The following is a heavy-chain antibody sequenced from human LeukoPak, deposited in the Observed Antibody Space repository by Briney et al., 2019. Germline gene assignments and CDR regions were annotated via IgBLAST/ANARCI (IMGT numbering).Heavy chain of an antibody. CDR1: GYTFTGYY. CDR3: ARDRVYPGDFIAAAGVVWDY. Sequence: GASVKVSCKASGYTFTGYYMHWVRQAPGQGLEWMGWINPNSGGTNYAQKFQGRVTMTRDTSISTAYMELSRLRSDDTAVYYCARDRVYPGDFIAAAGVVWDYWGQGTLVTVSS. V-gene: IGHV1-2*02. D-gene: IGHD6-13*01. CDR2: INPNSGGT. J-gene: IGHJ4*02.